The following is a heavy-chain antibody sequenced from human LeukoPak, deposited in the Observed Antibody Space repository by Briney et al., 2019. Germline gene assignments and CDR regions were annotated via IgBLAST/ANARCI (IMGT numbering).Heavy chain of an antibody. CDR3: ARSDHFEVAATRDWYFDL. J-gene: IGHJ2*01. V-gene: IGHV1-46*01. CDR1: GYTFTGYY. CDR2: INPSGGST. D-gene: IGHD2-15*01. Sequence: GASVKVSCKASGYTFTGYYMHWVRQAPGQGLEWMGIINPSGGSTSYAQKFQGRVTMTRDMSISTAYMELSSLRSEDTAVYYCARSDHFEVAATRDWYFDLWGRGTLVTVSS.